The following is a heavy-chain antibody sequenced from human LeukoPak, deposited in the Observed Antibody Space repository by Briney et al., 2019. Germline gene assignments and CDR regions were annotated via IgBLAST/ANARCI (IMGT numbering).Heavy chain of an antibody. Sequence: GGSLRLSCAASGFTFSSYSMNWVRQAPGKGLEWVSYISSSSSTIYYADSVKGRFTISRDNAKNSLYLQMNSLRAEDTAVYYCARHHPIQNYVWGSYHYSLFDYWGQGTLVTVSS. CDR3: ARHHPIQNYVWGSYHYSLFDY. CDR2: ISSSSSTI. V-gene: IGHV3-48*01. CDR1: GFTFSSYS. D-gene: IGHD3-16*02. J-gene: IGHJ4*02.